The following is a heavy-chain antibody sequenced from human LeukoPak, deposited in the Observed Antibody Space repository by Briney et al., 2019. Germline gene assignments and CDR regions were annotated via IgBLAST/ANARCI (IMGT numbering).Heavy chain of an antibody. D-gene: IGHD7-27*01. CDR1: GFIFSSYW. V-gene: IGHV3-74*01. J-gene: IGHJ4*02. CDR3: VRDLVYGTGDQRFDY. Sequence: GGALRLSCTASGFIFSSYWMHWVRQPPGKGLEWVSRMNSDGSSTNYADSVKGRLTISRDNAKNTLYLQMNGLRVEDTAVYYCVRDLVYGTGDQRFDYWGQGTLVPVSS. CDR2: MNSDGSST.